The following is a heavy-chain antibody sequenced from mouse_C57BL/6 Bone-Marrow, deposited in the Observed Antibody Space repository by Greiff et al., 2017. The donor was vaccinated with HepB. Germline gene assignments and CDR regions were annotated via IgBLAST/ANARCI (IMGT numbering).Heavy chain of an antibody. D-gene: IGHD1-1*01. CDR3: AREKSRSHRLNYYGSSYYFDY. CDR1: GYSITSGYY. CDR2: ISYDGNN. Sequence: EVKLMESGPGLVKPSQSLSLTCSVTGYSITSGYYWNWIRQFPGNKLEWMGYISYDGNNNYNPSLKNRISITRDTSKNQFFLKLNSVTTEDTATYYCAREKSRSHRLNYYGSSYYFDYWGQGTTLTVSS. J-gene: IGHJ2*01. V-gene: IGHV3-6*01.